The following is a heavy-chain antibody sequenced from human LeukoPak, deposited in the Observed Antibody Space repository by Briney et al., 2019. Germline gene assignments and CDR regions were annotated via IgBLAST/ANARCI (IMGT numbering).Heavy chain of an antibody. CDR1: GFTVSSNY. CDR3: AKLGIVVVVAATTWFDP. Sequence: PGGSLRLSCAASGFTVSSNYMSWVRQAPGKGLEWVSAISGSGGSTYYADSVKGRFTISRDNSKNTLYLQMNSLRAEDTAVYYCAKLGIVVVVAATTWFDPWGQGTLVTVSS. J-gene: IGHJ5*02. D-gene: IGHD2-15*01. V-gene: IGHV3-23*01. CDR2: ISGSGGST.